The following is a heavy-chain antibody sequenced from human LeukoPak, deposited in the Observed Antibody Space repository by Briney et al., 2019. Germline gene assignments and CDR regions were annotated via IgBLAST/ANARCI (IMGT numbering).Heavy chain of an antibody. CDR1: GLTFTSYA. J-gene: IGHJ4*02. CDR3: VKILYDSSGYRWGNDY. D-gene: IGHD3-22*01. CDR2: ISGSGGST. V-gene: IGHV3-23*01. Sequence: GGPLRLSCEASGLTFTSYAMSWVRQAPGKGREWVSAISGSGGSTYYADSVKGRFTISRDNSKNTLYLQMNSLRAEDTAVYYCVKILYDSSGYRWGNDYWGQGTLVTVSS.